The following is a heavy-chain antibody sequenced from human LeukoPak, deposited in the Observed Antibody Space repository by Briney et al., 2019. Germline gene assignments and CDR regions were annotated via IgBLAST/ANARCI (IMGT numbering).Heavy chain of an antibody. Sequence: VASVKVSCKASGYTFTSYAMNWVRQAPGQGLEWMGWINTNTGNPTYAQGFTGRFVFSLDTSVSTAYLQIISLKAEDTAVYYCARSPSYYYDSSGYYARGSDYWGQGTLVTVSS. D-gene: IGHD3-22*01. CDR3: ARSPSYYYDSSGYYARGSDY. V-gene: IGHV7-4-1*02. CDR1: GYTFTSYA. CDR2: INTNTGNP. J-gene: IGHJ4*02.